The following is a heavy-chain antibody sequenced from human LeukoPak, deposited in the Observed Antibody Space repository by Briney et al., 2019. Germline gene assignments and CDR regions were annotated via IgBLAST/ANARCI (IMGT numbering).Heavy chain of an antibody. Sequence: GGSLRLSCAASGFTFSSYAMYWVRQAPGKGLEWVAVISYDGSDKFYADSVKGRFTISRDNAKNSLYLQMNSLRAEDTAVYYCARDREPDAFDIWGQGTMVTVSS. CDR2: ISYDGSDK. J-gene: IGHJ3*02. CDR1: GFTFSSYA. CDR3: ARDREPDAFDI. V-gene: IGHV3-30*04.